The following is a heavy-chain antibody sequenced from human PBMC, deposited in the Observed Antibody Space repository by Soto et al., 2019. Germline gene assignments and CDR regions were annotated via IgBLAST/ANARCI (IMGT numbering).Heavy chain of an antibody. V-gene: IGHV6-1*01. Sequence: PSQTLSLTCAISWDSVSANGVAWNWIRQSPSRGLEWLGRTYYRSEWYDDYAVSVKSRITINPDTSKNQFSLQLNSVTPEDTAMYFCARSHSGGYFDYCGHGTLVTVSS. CDR2: TYYRSEWYD. CDR1: WDSVSANGVA. D-gene: IGHD1-26*01. J-gene: IGHJ4*01. CDR3: ARSHSGGYFDY.